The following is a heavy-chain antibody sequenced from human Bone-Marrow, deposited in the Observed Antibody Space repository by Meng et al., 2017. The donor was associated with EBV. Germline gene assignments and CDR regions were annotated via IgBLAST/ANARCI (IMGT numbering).Heavy chain of an antibody. CDR2: INEDGATT. J-gene: IGHJ4*02. D-gene: IGHD1-14*01. Sequence: EVQLVEARGAVVPPGGSLRLSCAASEFTFSSYWMHWVRQAPGEGLVWVSRINEDGATTNYADSVKGRFTISRDNARNTLYLQMNSLRAEDTAVYYCSRDLAGSDDYWGQGTLVTVSS. CDR3: SRDLAGSDDY. V-gene: IGHV3-74*01. CDR1: EFTFSSYW.